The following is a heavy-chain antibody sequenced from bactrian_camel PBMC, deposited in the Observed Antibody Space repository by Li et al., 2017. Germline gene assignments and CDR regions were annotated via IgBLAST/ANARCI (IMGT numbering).Heavy chain of an antibody. D-gene: IGHD3*01. J-gene: IGHJ4*01. CDR3: AIGPPVWRGYVACRLNDYNY. V-gene: IGHV3S26*01. CDR1: GYSYASTRC. Sequence: HVQLVESGGGSVQAGGSLKLSCVASGYSYASTRCMGWFRQAPGKGLEWVAATSDGGRVLAFSVKGRFTISKDNAKNTLYLQMDSLKLEDTAMYFCAIGPPVWRGYVACRLNDYNYWGQGTQVTVS. CDR2: TSDGGR.